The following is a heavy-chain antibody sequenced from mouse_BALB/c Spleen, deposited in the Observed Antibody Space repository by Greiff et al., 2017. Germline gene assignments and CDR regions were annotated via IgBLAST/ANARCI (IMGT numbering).Heavy chain of an antibody. CDR1: GFNIKDTY. J-gene: IGHJ4*01. CDR3: ARSTMISPYAMDY. D-gene: IGHD2-4*01. Sequence: VHVKQSGAELVKPGASVKLSCTASGFNIKDTYMHWVKQRPEQGLEWIGRIDPANGNTKYDPKFQGKATITADTSSNTAYLQLSSLTSEDTAVYYCARSTMISPYAMDYWGQGTSVTVSS. V-gene: IGHV14-3*02. CDR2: IDPANGNT.